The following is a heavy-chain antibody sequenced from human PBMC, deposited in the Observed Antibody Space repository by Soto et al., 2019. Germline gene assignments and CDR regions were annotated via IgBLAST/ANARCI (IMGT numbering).Heavy chain of an antibody. V-gene: IGHV3-33*01. CDR2: IWYDRSNK. J-gene: IGHJ6*02. Sequence: AGSLRLSCAASGFTFSSYGMHWVRQAPGKGLEWVAVIWYDRSNKYYADSVKGRFKVSRDNSKNTLYLQINSLRAEDTAVYYCARNGIAVAGTRHYYGMDDWGQGTKVTVSS. CDR1: GFTFSSYG. CDR3: ARNGIAVAGTRHYYGMDD. D-gene: IGHD6-13*01.